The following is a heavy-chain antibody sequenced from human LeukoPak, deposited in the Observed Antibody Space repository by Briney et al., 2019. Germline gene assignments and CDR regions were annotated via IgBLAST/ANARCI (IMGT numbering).Heavy chain of an antibody. Sequence: SETLSLTCTVSGGSISSYYWSWIRQPPGKGLEWIGYIYYSGSTNYNPSLKSRVTISVDTSKNQFSLKLSSVTAADTAVYYCARGIPQYDILTGYSLPHFDYWGQGTLVTVSS. V-gene: IGHV4-59*01. D-gene: IGHD3-9*01. J-gene: IGHJ4*02. CDR3: ARGIPQYDILTGYSLPHFDY. CDR1: GGSISSYY. CDR2: IYYSGST.